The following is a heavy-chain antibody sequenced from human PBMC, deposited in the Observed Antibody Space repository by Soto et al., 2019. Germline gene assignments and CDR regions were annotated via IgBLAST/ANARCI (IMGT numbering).Heavy chain of an antibody. J-gene: IGHJ4*02. CDR3: AKDHSDYYESLDY. V-gene: IGHV3-23*01. CDR2: ISGSGGST. Sequence: EVQLLESGGGLVQPGGSLRLSWAASGFTFSSYAMSWVRQAPGKGLEWVSAISGSGGSTYYADSVKGRFTISRDNSKNTLYLQMNSLRAEDTAVYYCAKDHSDYYESLDYWGQGTLVTVSS. D-gene: IGHD3-22*01. CDR1: GFTFSSYA.